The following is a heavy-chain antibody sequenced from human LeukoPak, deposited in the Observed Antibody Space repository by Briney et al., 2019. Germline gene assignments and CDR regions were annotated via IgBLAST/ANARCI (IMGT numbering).Heavy chain of an antibody. CDR1: GGSISSGGYY. Sequence: SETLSLTCTISGGSISSGGYYWSWIRQHPGKGLEWIGYIYYSGSTYYNPSLKSRVTISVDTSKNQFSLKLSSVTAADTAVYYCASQGESLSFDYWGQGTLVTVSS. CDR3: ASQGESLSFDY. D-gene: IGHD3-16*01. J-gene: IGHJ4*02. CDR2: IYYSGST. V-gene: IGHV4-31*03.